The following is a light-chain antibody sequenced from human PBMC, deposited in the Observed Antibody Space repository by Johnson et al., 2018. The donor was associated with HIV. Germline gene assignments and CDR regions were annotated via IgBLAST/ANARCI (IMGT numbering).Light chain of an antibody. J-gene: IGLJ1*01. V-gene: IGLV1-51*01. CDR2: DNN. CDR3: GTWDSSLTSYV. CDR1: SSNIGNNY. Sequence: VLTQPPSVSAAPGQKVTISCSGSSSNIGNNYVSWYQQLPGTAPKLLIYDNNKRPSGIPGRFSWSKSGPSVTLGITGLQTGDEADYYCGTWDSSLTSYVFGAGTKVTVL.